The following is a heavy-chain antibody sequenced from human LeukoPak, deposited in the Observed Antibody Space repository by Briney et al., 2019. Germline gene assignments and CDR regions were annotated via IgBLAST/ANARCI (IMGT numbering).Heavy chain of an antibody. V-gene: IGHV3-53*01. CDR3: ARGPSYRGSYHRDFYY. CDR1: GFTVSSNY. Sequence: GGSLRLSCAASGFTVSSNYMSWVRQAPGKGLEWVSVIYSGGSTYYADSVKGRFTISRDNSKNTLYLQMNSLRAEDTAVYSCARGPSYRGSYHRDFYYWGQGTLVTVSS. CDR2: IYSGGST. J-gene: IGHJ4*02. D-gene: IGHD1-26*01.